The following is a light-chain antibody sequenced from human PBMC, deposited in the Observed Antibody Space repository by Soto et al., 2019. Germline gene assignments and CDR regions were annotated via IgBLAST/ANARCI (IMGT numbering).Light chain of an antibody. J-gene: IGKJ4*01. Sequence: IVLTQSPGTLSLSPGERATLSCRASQSVSSGYLAWYQQKPGQAPRLLIDGASIRDTGIPDRFSGSGSGTDFTLTISRLEPEDFAVYYCQQYGSSPLTFGGGTKLEIK. CDR3: QQYGSSPLT. CDR2: GAS. V-gene: IGKV3-20*01. CDR1: QSVSSGY.